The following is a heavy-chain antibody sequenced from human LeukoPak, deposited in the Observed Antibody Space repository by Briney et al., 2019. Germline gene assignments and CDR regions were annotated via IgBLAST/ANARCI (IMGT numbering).Heavy chain of an antibody. CDR1: GFTFSSHG. J-gene: IGHJ4*02. CDR3: AKDGDVLGFLEGFNFDY. V-gene: IGHV3-7*01. CDR2: IKQDGSEK. D-gene: IGHD3-3*02. Sequence: PGGSLRLSCVASGFTFSSHGMHCVRQAPGKGLEWVANIKQDGSEKYYVDSVKGRFTISRDNAKNSLYLQMNSLRAEDTAVYYCAKDGDVLGFLEGFNFDYWGQGTLVTVSS.